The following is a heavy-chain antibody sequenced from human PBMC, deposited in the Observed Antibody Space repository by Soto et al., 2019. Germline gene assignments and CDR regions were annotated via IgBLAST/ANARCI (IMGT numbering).Heavy chain of an antibody. J-gene: IGHJ6*03. Sequence: SETLSLTCAVYGGSFSGYYWSWIRQPPGKGLEWIGEINHSGSTNYNPSLKSRVTISVDTSKNQFSLKLSSVTAADTAVYYCARSDMTTKYMDVWGKGTTVTVSS. CDR3: ARSDMTTKYMDV. V-gene: IGHV4-34*01. CDR1: GGSFSGYY. CDR2: INHSGST. D-gene: IGHD4-4*01.